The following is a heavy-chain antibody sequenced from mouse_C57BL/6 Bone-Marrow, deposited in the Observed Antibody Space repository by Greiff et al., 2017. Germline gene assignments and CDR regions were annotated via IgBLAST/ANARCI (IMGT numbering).Heavy chain of an antibody. J-gene: IGHJ4*01. D-gene: IGHD1-2*01. CDR1: GYTFTSYG. CDR3: ARRRHYAMDY. CDR2: IYPRSGNT. V-gene: IGHV1-81*01. Sequence: QVQLKESGAELARPGASVKLSCKASGYTFTSYGISWVKQRTGQGLEWIGEIYPRSGNTYYNEKFKGKATLTADKSSSTAYMELRSLTSEDSAVYFCARRRHYAMDYWGQGTSVTVSS.